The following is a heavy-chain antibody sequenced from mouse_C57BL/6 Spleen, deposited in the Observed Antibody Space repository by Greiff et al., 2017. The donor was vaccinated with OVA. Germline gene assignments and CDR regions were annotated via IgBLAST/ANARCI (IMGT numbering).Heavy chain of an antibody. CDR3: WRESWFPSMGLCYFDY. J-gene: IGHJ2*01. D-gene: IGHD1-1*02. Sequence: QPSQTLSLACTFSGISLSTSGMGLSWLPQPSGKALEWLASIWNNDNYYNPSLKSRLTISKETSNYQVFLTLTSVDTAESATYDGDWRESWFPSMGLCYFDYWGQGTTLTVSS. CDR1: ISLSTSGMGL. V-gene: IGHV8-2*01. CDR2: WNNDNY.